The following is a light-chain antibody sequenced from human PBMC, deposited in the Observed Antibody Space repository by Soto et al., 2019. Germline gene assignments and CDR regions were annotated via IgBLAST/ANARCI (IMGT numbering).Light chain of an antibody. CDR3: SSYTSSSTGV. J-gene: IGLJ1*01. V-gene: IGLV2-14*01. Sequence: QSVLTQPASVSGSPGQSITISCTGTSSDVGGYNYVSRYQQHPGKAPKLMIYDVSNRPSGVSNRFSGSKSGNTASLTISGLQAEDEADYYCSSYTSSSTGVFGTGTKVTV. CDR1: SSDVGGYNY. CDR2: DVS.